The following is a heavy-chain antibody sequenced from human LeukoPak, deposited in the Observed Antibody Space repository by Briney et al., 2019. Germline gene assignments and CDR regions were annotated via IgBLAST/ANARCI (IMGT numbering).Heavy chain of an antibody. CDR2: MNPNSGQT. CDR3: ARARGYDSSGYLSYYYYMDV. Sequence: ASVKVSCKASGYSFTNYEINWVRQATGQGLEWMGWMNPNSGQTGYAQKFQGRVTMTRDTSISTAYMELSSLRYEYTAVYYCARARGYDSSGYLSYYYYMDVWDKGTTVIVSS. J-gene: IGHJ6*03. CDR1: GYSFTNYE. V-gene: IGHV1-8*02. D-gene: IGHD3-22*01.